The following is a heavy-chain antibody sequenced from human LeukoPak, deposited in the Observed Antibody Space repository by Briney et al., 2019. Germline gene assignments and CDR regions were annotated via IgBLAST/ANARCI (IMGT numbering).Heavy chain of an antibody. CDR3: AQLAPSGWYFDL. CDR2: IYYSGST. V-gene: IGHV4-39*07. J-gene: IGHJ2*01. Sequence: SETLSLTCTVSGGSISSSSYYWGWIRQPPGKGLEWIGSIYYSGSTYYNPSLKSRVTISVDTSKNQFSLKLSSVTAADTAVYYCAQLAPSGWYFDLWGRGTLVTVSS. D-gene: IGHD6-25*01. CDR1: GGSISSSSYY.